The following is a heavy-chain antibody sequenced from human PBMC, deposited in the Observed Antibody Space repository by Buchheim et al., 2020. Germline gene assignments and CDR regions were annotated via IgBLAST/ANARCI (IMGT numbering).Heavy chain of an antibody. Sequence: EVQLVESGGGLVKPGGSLRLSCAASGFTFSKYNINWVRQAPGKGLEWVSSISSSSIYIYYADSVKGRFTISRDNAKNSLYLQMNSLRDEDTAVYYCAGAAVYSGYDGLDYWGQGTL. D-gene: IGHD5-12*01. J-gene: IGHJ4*02. CDR3: AGAAVYSGYDGLDY. V-gene: IGHV3-21*01. CDR1: GFTFSKYN. CDR2: ISSSSIYI.